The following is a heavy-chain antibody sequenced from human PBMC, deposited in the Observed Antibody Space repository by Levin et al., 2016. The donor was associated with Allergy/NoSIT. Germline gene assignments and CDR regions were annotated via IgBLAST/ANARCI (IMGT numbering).Heavy chain of an antibody. Sequence: GESLKISCAASGFTFSDYYMSWIRQAPGKGLEWVSYISSSGSTIYYADSVKGRFTISRDNAKNSLYLQMNSLRAEDTAVYYCARDPTDYGGNGYYYGMDVWGQGTTVTVSS. D-gene: IGHD4-23*01. CDR1: GFTFSDYY. CDR2: ISSSGSTI. V-gene: IGHV3-11*01. J-gene: IGHJ6*02. CDR3: ARDPTDYGGNGYYYGMDV.